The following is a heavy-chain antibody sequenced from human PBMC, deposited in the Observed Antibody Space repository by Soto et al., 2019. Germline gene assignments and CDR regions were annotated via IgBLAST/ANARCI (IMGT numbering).Heavy chain of an antibody. CDR1: GYTFTSYD. CDR3: AGAHCSGGSCYPGNYYYYMDV. CDR2: MNPNSGNT. D-gene: IGHD2-15*01. Sequence: ASVKVSCKASGYTFTSYDINWVRQATGQGLEWMGWMNPNSGNTGYAQKFQGRVTMTRNTSISTAYMELSSLRSEDTAVYYCAGAHCSGGSCYPGNYYYYMDVWGKGTTVTVSS. V-gene: IGHV1-8*01. J-gene: IGHJ6*03.